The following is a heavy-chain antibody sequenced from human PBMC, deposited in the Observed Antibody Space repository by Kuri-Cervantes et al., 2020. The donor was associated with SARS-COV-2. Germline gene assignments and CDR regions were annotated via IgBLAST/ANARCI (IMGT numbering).Heavy chain of an antibody. J-gene: IGHJ6*02. CDR3: ARDEYSSSLGGIYYYYYGMDV. CDR1: GFTFSSYD. D-gene: IGHD6-6*01. CDR2: IGTAGDT. Sequence: GGSLRLSCAASGFTFSSYDMHWVRQATGKGLEWVSAIGTAGDTCYPGSVKGRFTISRENAKNSLYLQMNSLRAEDTAVYYCARDEYSSSLGGIYYYYYGMDVWGQGTTVTVSS. V-gene: IGHV3-13*01.